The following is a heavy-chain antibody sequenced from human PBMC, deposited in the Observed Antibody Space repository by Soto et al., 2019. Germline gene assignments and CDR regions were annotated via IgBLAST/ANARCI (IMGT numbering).Heavy chain of an antibody. CDR1: GYTFTSYG. D-gene: IGHD2-2*01. J-gene: IGHJ3*02. Sequence: GASVKVSCKASGYTFTSYGISWVRQAPGQGLEWMGWISAYNGNTNYAQKLQGRVTMTTDTSTSTAYMELRSLRSDDTAVYYCARDNTLGYCSSTSCSDAFDIWGQGTMVTVSS. CDR2: ISAYNGNT. V-gene: IGHV1-18*01. CDR3: ARDNTLGYCSSTSCSDAFDI.